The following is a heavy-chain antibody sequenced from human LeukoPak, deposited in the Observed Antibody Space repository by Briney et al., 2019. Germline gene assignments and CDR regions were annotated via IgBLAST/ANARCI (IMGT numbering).Heavy chain of an antibody. CDR2: MHSDGSST. V-gene: IGHV3-74*01. CDR3: ARVAPLGARDSSGYRAFDY. J-gene: IGHJ4*02. CDR1: GFTLRSYW. Sequence: GGSLRLSCAASGFTLRSYWMHWVRQAPGKGLVWVSRMHSDGSSTTYADSVKGRFTISRDNAKNSLYLQMNSLRAEDTAVYYCARVAPLGARDSSGYRAFDYWGQGTLVTVSS. D-gene: IGHD3-22*01.